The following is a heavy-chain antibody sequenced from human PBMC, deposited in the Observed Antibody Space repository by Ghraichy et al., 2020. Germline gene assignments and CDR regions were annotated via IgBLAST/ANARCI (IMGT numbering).Heavy chain of an antibody. V-gene: IGHV1-69*04. CDR1: GGTFSSYA. Sequence: SVKVSRKASGGTFSSYAISWVRQAPGQGLEWMGRIIPILGIANYAQKFQGRVTITADKSTSTAYMELSSLRSEDTAVYYCAIRITMVRGVIGPIGNGMDVWGQGTTVTVSS. CDR2: IIPILGIA. D-gene: IGHD3-10*01. CDR3: AIRITMVRGVIGPIGNGMDV. J-gene: IGHJ6*02.